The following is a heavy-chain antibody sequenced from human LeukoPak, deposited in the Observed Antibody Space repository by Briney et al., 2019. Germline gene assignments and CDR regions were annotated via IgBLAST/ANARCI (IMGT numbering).Heavy chain of an antibody. CDR1: GFTFSSYA. Sequence: PGGSLRLSCAASGFTFSSYAMSWVRQAPGKGLEWVSAISGSGGSTYYADSVKGRFTISRDNSKNTLYLQMNSLRAEDTALYYCAKTVLRYSTGDAFDIWGQGTMVTVSS. CDR2: ISGSGGST. J-gene: IGHJ3*02. D-gene: IGHD3-9*01. V-gene: IGHV3-23*01. CDR3: AKTVLRYSTGDAFDI.